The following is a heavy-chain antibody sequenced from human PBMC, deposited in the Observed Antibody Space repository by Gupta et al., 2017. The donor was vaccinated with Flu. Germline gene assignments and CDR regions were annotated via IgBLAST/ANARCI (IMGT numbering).Heavy chain of an antibody. D-gene: IGHD6-6*01. CDR3: ARDLTIAARFHWFDP. J-gene: IGHJ5*02. CDR1: GGSISSYY. Sequence: QVQLQESGPGLVKPSETLSLTCTVSGGSISSYYWSWIRQPPGKGLEWIGYIYYSGSTNYNPSLKSRVTISVDTSKNQFSLKLSSVTAADTAVYYCARDLTIAARFHWFDPWGQGTLVTVSS. V-gene: IGHV4-59*01. CDR2: IYYSGST.